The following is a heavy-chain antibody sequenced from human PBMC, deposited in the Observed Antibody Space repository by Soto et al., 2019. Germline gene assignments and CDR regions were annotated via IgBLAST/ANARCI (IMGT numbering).Heavy chain of an antibody. CDR2: IYYSGST. CDR1: GGSISSGGYY. Sequence: SETLSLTCTVSGGSISSGGYYWSWIRQHPGKGLEWIGYIYYSGSTYYNPSLKSRVTISVDTSKNQFSLKLSSVTAADTAVYYCARAYSTVTLSVGFDYWGQGTLVTVPS. V-gene: IGHV4-31*03. J-gene: IGHJ4*02. CDR3: ARAYSTVTLSVGFDY. D-gene: IGHD4-17*01.